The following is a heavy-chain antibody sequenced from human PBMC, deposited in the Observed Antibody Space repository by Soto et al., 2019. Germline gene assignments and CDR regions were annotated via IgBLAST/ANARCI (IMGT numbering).Heavy chain of an antibody. CDR3: AKDLAVGRLHVNWYFDL. J-gene: IGHJ2*01. CDR1: GCSFSTYA. V-gene: IGHV3-23*01. CDR2: ISDSGGST. D-gene: IGHD1-26*01. Sequence: EVQLLESGGGLVQPGGSLRLSCADSGCSFSTYAISCVRQAPGKGLEWVSTISDSGGSTYYADSVKGRFTISRDNSKDTLYLQMTSLRAEDTALYYCAKDLAVGRLHVNWYFDLWGRGPLVAVSS.